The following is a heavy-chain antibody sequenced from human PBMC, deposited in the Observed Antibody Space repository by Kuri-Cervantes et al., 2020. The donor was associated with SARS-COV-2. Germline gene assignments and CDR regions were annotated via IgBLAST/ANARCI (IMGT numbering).Heavy chain of an antibody. V-gene: IGHV4-39*07. CDR3: ATNVGYFDY. J-gene: IGHJ4*02. CDR1: GGSISSSSYY. CDR2: IYYSGST. Sequence: GSLRLSCTVSGGSISSSSYYWGWIRQPPGKGLEWIGSIYYSGSTYYNPSLKSRVTISVDTSKNQFSLKLSSVTAADTAVYYCATNVGYFDYWGQGTLVTVSS. D-gene: IGHD1-1*01.